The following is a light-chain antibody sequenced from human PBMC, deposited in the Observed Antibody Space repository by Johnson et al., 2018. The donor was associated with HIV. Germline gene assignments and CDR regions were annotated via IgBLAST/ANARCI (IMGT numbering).Light chain of an antibody. V-gene: IGLV1-51*02. CDR3: GTWDTSLSAGYV. Sequence: QSVLTQPPSVSAAPGQKVTISCSGSSSNIGNNYVSWYQQLPGTAPKLLIYENNKRPSGIPDRFSGSKSATSATLAITGLTTGDEADYYCGTWDTSLSAGYVFGTGTKVTVL. CDR1: SSNIGNNY. J-gene: IGLJ1*01. CDR2: ENN.